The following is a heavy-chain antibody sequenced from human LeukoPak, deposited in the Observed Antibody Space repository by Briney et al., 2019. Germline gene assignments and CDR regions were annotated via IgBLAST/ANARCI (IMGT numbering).Heavy chain of an antibody. V-gene: IGHV4-34*01. J-gene: IGHJ6*03. CDR3: ARVPNYSNYPYYYYYYMDV. CDR2: INHSGST. Sequence: PSETLSLTCAVYGGSFSGYYWSWIRQPPGKGLEWIGEINHSGSTYYNPSLKSRVTISVDTSKNQFSLKLSSVTAADTAVYYCARVPNYSNYPYYYYYYMDVWGKGTTVTVSS. CDR1: GGSFSGYY. D-gene: IGHD4-11*01.